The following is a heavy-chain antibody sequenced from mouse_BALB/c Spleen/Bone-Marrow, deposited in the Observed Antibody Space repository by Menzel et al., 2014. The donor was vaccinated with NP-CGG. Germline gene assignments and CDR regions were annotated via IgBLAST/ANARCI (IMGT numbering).Heavy chain of an antibody. Sequence: EVMLVESGGGLVQPGGYRKLSCAASGFTFRSFGMHWARQAPEKGLEWVAYISGGTSTIYYADTVKGRFTISRDNPNNTLFLQMTSLRSEDTAMYYCVRGGYYVPSYFDSWGQGTTLTVSS. CDR3: VRGGYYVPSYFDS. V-gene: IGHV5-17*02. CDR2: ISGGTSTI. D-gene: IGHD2-3*01. J-gene: IGHJ2*01. CDR1: GFTFRSFG.